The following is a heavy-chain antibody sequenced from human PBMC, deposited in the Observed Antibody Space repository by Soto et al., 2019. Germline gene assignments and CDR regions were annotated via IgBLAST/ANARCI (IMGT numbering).Heavy chain of an antibody. V-gene: IGHV4-59*12. Sequence: QVQLQESGPGLVKPSETLSLTCSFSGGSMSRYYWSWIRQPPGKGLEWIGNIHETGSTNYNASLKSRVTRAFDTSKCAFTLHLTSVTAADTAVYYWARDVRPTGLAYFDLWGRGTLVTVSS. CDR1: GGSMSRYY. D-gene: IGHD1-1*01. J-gene: IGHJ2*01. CDR2: IHETGST. CDR3: ARDVRPTGLAYFDL.